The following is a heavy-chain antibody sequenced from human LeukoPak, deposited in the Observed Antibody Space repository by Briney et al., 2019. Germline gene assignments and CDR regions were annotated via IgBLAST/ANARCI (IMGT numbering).Heavy chain of an antibody. CDR2: ISGSGGST. D-gene: IGHD3-9*01. V-gene: IGHV3-23*01. CDR3: AKEAHYPHMGTYLVTIDS. J-gene: IGHJ4*02. Sequence: GGTLRLSCAASGFTFSSYGMSWVRQAPGKGLEWASAISGSGGSTYYADSVKGRFTISRDNSKNTLYLQMNSLRAEDTALYYCAKEAHYPHMGTYLVTIDSWGQGTLVTVSS. CDR1: GFTFSSYG.